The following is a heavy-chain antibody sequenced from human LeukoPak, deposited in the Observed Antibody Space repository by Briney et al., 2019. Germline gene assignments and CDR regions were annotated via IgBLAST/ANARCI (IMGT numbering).Heavy chain of an antibody. CDR1: GGSISSYY. Sequence: PSETLSLTCTVSGGSISSYYWSWIRQPPGKGLEWIGYIYFSGSTDYNPSLKSRVTISVDTSKNQFSLKLSSVTAADTAVYYCARSEYSSSSGHVDYWGQGTLVTVSS. D-gene: IGHD6-6*01. V-gene: IGHV4-59*08. J-gene: IGHJ4*02. CDR3: ARSEYSSSSGHVDY. CDR2: IYFSGST.